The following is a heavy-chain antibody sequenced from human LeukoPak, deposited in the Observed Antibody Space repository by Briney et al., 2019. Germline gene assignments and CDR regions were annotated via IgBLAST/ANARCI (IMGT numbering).Heavy chain of an antibody. CDR1: GYTFSDYT. V-gene: IGHV3-48*01. CDR2: ISSGGSVM. CDR3: TRDLEY. J-gene: IGHJ4*02. Sequence: GGSLRLSCGASGYTFSDYTMNWVRQAPGKGPEWISYISSGGSVMHYADSVKGRFTISRDNVENSLYLQMNSLRVEDSAVYYCTRDLEYWGQGVLVTVSS.